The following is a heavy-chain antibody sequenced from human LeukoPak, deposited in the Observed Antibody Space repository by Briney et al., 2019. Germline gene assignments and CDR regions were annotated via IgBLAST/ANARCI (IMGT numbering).Heavy chain of an antibody. CDR3: ARIGSSWYAYAFDI. V-gene: IGHV3-21*01. D-gene: IGHD6-13*01. CDR1: GFTFSSYS. Sequence: PGGSLRLSCAASGFTFSSYSMNWVRQAPGKGLEWVSSISSSSSYIYYADSVKGRFTISRDNAKNSLYLQMNSLRAEDTAVYYCARIGSSWYAYAFDIWGQGTMVTVSS. CDR2: ISSSSSYI. J-gene: IGHJ3*02.